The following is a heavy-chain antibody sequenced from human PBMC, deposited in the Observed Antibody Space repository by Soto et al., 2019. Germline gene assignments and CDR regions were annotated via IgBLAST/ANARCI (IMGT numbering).Heavy chain of an antibody. CDR2: IYWDDDK. V-gene: IGHV2-5*02. CDR3: AQTMLGSQWLPPGFDY. D-gene: IGHD6-19*01. J-gene: IGHJ4*02. Sequence: QITLKESGPTLVKPTQTLTLTCTFSGFSLSTSGVGVGWIRQPPGKALEWLALIYWDDDKRYSPSLKSRLTIHKDPSKNQVVLTMTNMDPVDTATYYCAQTMLGSQWLPPGFDYWGQGTLVTVSS. CDR1: GFSLSTSGVG.